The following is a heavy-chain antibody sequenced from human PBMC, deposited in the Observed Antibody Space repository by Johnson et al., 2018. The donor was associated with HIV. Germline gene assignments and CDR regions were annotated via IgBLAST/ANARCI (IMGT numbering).Heavy chain of an antibody. Sequence: VQLVESGGGVVQPGRSLRLSCAASGFTFSDYYMSWIRQAPGKGLEWVSYISPSDSTIYYADSVKGRFTISRDNSKNTLFLQMNSLRAEDTAVYYCARATGSWMDAFDIWGQGTMVTVSS. CDR1: GFTFSDYY. CDR2: ISPSDSTI. J-gene: IGHJ3*02. D-gene: IGHD2-2*03. CDR3: ARATGSWMDAFDI. V-gene: IGHV3-11*04.